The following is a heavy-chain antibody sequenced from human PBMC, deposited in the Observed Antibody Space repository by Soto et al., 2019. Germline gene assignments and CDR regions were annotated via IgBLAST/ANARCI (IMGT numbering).Heavy chain of an antibody. CDR2: INPNSGGT. CDR1: GYTFTSYA. D-gene: IGHD6-13*01. V-gene: IGHV1-2*04. CDR3: ARSIAAAGRVDYYYGMDV. Sequence: ASVKVSCKASGYTFTSYAMHWVRQAPGQGLEWMGWINPNSGGTNYAQKFQGWVTMTRDTSISTAYMELSRLRSDDTAVYYCARSIAAAGRVDYYYGMDVWGQGTTVTVSS. J-gene: IGHJ6*02.